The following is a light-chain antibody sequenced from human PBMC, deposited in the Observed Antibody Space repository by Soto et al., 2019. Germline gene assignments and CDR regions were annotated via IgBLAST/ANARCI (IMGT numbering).Light chain of an antibody. CDR1: SSDVGGYNY. Sequence: QSALTQPRSVSASPGQSVTISCTGTSSDVGGYNYVSWYQQHPGKAPKVVVYDVTKRPSGVPDRFSGSKSGNTASLTISGLQAEDEADYYCSSYAGLYSYVFGSGTKVNVL. CDR2: DVT. V-gene: IGLV2-11*01. CDR3: SSYAGLYSYV. J-gene: IGLJ1*01.